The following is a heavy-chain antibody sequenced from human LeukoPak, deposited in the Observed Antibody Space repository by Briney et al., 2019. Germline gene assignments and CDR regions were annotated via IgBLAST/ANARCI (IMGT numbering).Heavy chain of an antibody. CDR1: GFTFSSYA. Sequence: GGSLRLSCAASGFTFSSYAMSWVRQAPGKGLEWVSAISGSGGSTYYADSVKGRFTISRDNSKNTLYLQMSSLRAEDTAVYYCAKIEVVLMVYARSPRGMDVWGQGTTVTVSS. CDR3: AKIEVVLMVYARSPRGMDV. V-gene: IGHV3-23*01. D-gene: IGHD2-8*01. CDR2: ISGSGGST. J-gene: IGHJ6*02.